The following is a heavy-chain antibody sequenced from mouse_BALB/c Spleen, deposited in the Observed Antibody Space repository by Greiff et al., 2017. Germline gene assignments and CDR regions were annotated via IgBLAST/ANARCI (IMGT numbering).Heavy chain of an antibody. J-gene: IGHJ2*01. CDR3: ARLGLRPVFDY. D-gene: IGHD2-4*01. CDR2: ISNGGGST. V-gene: IGHV5-12-2*01. CDR1: GFTFSSYT. Sequence: EVKVVESGGGLVQPGGSLKLSCAASGFTFSSYTMSWVRQTPEKRLEWVAYISNGGGSTYYPDTVKGRFTISRDNAKNTLYLQMSSLKSEDTAMYYCARLGLRPVFDYWGQGTTLTVSS.